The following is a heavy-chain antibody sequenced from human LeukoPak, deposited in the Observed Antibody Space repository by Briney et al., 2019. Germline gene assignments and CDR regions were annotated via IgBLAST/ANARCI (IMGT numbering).Heavy chain of an antibody. CDR2: ISYDGSNK. CDR3: ANELIVTGTAYYFDY. D-gene: IGHD1-7*01. CDR1: GFTFSSYG. Sequence: GRSLRLSCAASGFTFSSYGMHWVRQAPGKGLEWVAVISYDGSNKYYADSVKGRFTISRDNSKNTLYLQMNSLRAEDTAVYYCANELIVTGTAYYFDYWGQGTLVTVSS. J-gene: IGHJ4*02. V-gene: IGHV3-30*18.